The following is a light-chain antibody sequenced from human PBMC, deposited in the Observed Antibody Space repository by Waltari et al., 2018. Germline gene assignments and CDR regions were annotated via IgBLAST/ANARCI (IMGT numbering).Light chain of an antibody. V-gene: IGLV2-8*01. CDR2: EVN. CDR3: SSHGGSDKFYV. J-gene: IGLJ1*01. Sequence: QSALTQPPSASGSPGQSVATSCTGTSSDIGPYDLVSWYQQHPGKAPKLIISEVNKRPSGVPDRFSGAKSGNTASLTVSGLQAEDEADYYCSSHGGSDKFYVFGTGTKVTVL. CDR1: SSDIGPYDL.